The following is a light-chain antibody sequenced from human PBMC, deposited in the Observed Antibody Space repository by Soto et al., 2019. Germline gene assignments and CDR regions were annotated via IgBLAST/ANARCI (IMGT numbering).Light chain of an antibody. CDR2: EVS. V-gene: IGLV2-14*01. CDR3: ISFTSDSTSYV. J-gene: IGLJ1*01. Sequence: QSALTQPASVSGSPGQSITISCTGTSSDVGLYNYVSWYQPHPGKAPKLMIFEVSNRPSGVSNRFSGSNSGNTASLTISGLQAEDEADYYCISFTSDSTSYVFGTGTKVTVL. CDR1: SSDVGLYNY.